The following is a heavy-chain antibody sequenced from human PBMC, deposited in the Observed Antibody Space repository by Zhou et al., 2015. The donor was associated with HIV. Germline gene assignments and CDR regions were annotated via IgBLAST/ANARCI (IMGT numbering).Heavy chain of an antibody. Sequence: QVQLVQSGAEVKKPGSSVKVSCKASGGTFSTYSIGWVRQAPGQGLEWMGGIIPLSGASSYAHKFQDRLTITADESTSTAYMELSSLRSEDTAAYYCAREGWGSWYFDLWGRGTLVSVSS. J-gene: IGHJ2*01. V-gene: IGHV1-69*01. CDR1: GGTFSTYS. D-gene: IGHD7-27*01. CDR3: AREGWGSWYFDL. CDR2: IIPLSGAS.